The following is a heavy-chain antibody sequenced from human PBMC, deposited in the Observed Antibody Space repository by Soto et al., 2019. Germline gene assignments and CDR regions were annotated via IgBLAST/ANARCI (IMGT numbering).Heavy chain of an antibody. D-gene: IGHD6-25*01. CDR2: IYYSGST. V-gene: IGHV4-31*03. Sequence: PSETLSLTCTVSGGSISSGGYYWSWIRQHPGKGLEWIGYIYYSGSTYYNPSLKSRVTISVDTSKNQFSLKLSSVTAADTAVYCCARDRLDPYYYYGMDVWGQGTTVTVSS. CDR3: ARDRLDPYYYYGMDV. CDR1: GGSISSGGYY. J-gene: IGHJ6*02.